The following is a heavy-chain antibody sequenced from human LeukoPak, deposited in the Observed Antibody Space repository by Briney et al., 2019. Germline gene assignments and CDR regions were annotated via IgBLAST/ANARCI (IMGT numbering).Heavy chain of an antibody. D-gene: IGHD5-18*01. J-gene: IGHJ4*02. Sequence: PGGSLRLSCAASGFTFSSYSMNWVRQAPGKGLEWVSSISSSSSYIYYADSVKGRFTISRDNAKNSLYLQMNSLRAEDTAVYYCARMHSYDATPFDYWGQGTLVTVSS. CDR3: ARMHSYDATPFDY. CDR2: ISSSSSYI. CDR1: GFTFSSYS. V-gene: IGHV3-21*01.